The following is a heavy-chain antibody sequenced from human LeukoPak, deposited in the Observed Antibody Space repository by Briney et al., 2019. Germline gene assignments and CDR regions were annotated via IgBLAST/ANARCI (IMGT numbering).Heavy chain of an antibody. V-gene: IGHV1-18*04. CDR1: GYTFISYG. Sequence: ASVKVSCKAFGYTFISYGISWVRQAPGQGLEWMGWISANNGNTKYAQKLQGRVTMTTDTSTSTAYMELRSLRSDDTAVYYCARRCSGGCQKSDYYYGMDVWGQGTTVTVSS. J-gene: IGHJ6*02. CDR3: ARRCSGGCQKSDYYYGMDV. CDR2: ISANNGNT. D-gene: IGHD2-15*01.